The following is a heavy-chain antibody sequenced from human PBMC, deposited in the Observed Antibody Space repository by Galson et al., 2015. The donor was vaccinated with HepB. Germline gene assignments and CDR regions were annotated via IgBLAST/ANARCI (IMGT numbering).Heavy chain of an antibody. V-gene: IGHV3-7*01. J-gene: IGHJ6*02. CDR1: GFTFSSYW. Sequence: SLRLSCAASGFTFSSYWMSWVRQAPGKGLEWVANIKQDGSEKYYVDSVKGRFTISRDNAKNSLYLQMNSLRAEDTAVYYCARGEYSSGLYGYYSYYGMDVWGQGTTVTVSS. CDR3: ARGEYSSGLYGYYSYYGMDV. D-gene: IGHD6-19*01. CDR2: IKQDGSEK.